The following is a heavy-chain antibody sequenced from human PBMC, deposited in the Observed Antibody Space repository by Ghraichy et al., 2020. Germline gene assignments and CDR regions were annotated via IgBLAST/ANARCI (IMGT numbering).Heavy chain of an antibody. CDR2: INHSGST. CDR1: GGSFSGYY. CDR3: ARGRHYYDSSGYRSPVPHTEDY. D-gene: IGHD3-22*01. J-gene: IGHJ4*02. Sequence: SETLSLTCAVYGGSFSGYYWSWIRQPPGKGLEWIGEINHSGSTNYNPSLKSRVTISVDTSKNQFSLKLSSVTAADTAVYYCARGRHYYDSSGYRSPVPHTEDYWGQGTLVTVSS. V-gene: IGHV4-34*01.